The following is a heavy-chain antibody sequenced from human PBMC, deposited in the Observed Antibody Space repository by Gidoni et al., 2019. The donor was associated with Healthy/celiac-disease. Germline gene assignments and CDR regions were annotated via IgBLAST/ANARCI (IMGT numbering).Heavy chain of an antibody. CDR2: INHSGST. J-gene: IGHJ4*02. D-gene: IGHD4-17*01. V-gene: IGHV4-34*01. Sequence: GLEWIGEINHSGSTNYNPSLKSRVTISVDTSKNQFSLKLSSVTAADTAVYYCATIPSRRGGDPFDYWGQGTLVTVSS. CDR3: ATIPSRRGGDPFDY.